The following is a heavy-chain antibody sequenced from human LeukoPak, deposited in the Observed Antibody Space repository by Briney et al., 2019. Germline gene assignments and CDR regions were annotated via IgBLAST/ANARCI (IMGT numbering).Heavy chain of an antibody. V-gene: IGHV1-69*05. J-gene: IGHJ2*01. CDR3: ARDRFEWEPGCFDL. CDR1: GGTFSSYA. Sequence: GSSVKVSCKASGGTFSSYAISWVRQAPGQGLEWMGGIIPIFGTANYAQKFQGRVTITTDESTSTAYMELSSLRSEDTAVYYCARDRFEWEPGCFDLWGRGTLVTVSS. D-gene: IGHD1-26*01. CDR2: IIPIFGTA.